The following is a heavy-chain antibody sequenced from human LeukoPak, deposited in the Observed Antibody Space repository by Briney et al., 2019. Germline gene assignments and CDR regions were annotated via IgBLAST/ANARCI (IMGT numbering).Heavy chain of an antibody. V-gene: IGHV5-51*01. CDR1: GYSFTSYW. CDR2: IYPGDSDT. Sequence: GESLKISCKGSGYSFTSYWIGWVRQMPGKGLEWMGIIYPGDSDTRYGPSFQGQVTISADKSISTAYLQWSSLKASDTAMYYCARAFDFWSGYSNWFDPWGQGTLVTVSS. CDR3: ARAFDFWSGYSNWFDP. D-gene: IGHD3-3*01. J-gene: IGHJ5*02.